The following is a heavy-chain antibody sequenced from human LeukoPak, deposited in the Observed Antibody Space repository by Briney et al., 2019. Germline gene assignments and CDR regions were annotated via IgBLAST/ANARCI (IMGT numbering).Heavy chain of an antibody. J-gene: IGHJ1*01. CDR2: ISGSGGST. Sequence: GGSLRLSCAASGFTFSSYAMSWVRQAPGQGLEWVSAISGSGGSTYYADSVKGRFTISRDNSKNTLYLQMNSLRAEDTAVYYCAKWSSGYYYPFGYFQHWGQGTLVTVSS. CDR3: AKWSSGYYYPFGYFQH. D-gene: IGHD3-22*01. CDR1: GFTFSSYA. V-gene: IGHV3-23*01.